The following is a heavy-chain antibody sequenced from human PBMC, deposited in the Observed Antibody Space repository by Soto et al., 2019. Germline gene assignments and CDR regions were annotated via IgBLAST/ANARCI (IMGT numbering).Heavy chain of an antibody. V-gene: IGHV4-34*01. D-gene: IGHD2-15*01. CDR3: AKARSRAAATFYYSYYGMDV. CDR2: INHSGST. J-gene: IGHJ6*02. CDR1: GGSFSGYY. Sequence: ASETLSLTCAVYGGSFSGYYWSWIRQPPGKGLEWIGDINHSGSTNYNPSLKIRVSISVDTSKNQFSLRLSSVTAADTAVYYCAKARSRAAATFYYSYYGMDVWGQGTTVTVSS.